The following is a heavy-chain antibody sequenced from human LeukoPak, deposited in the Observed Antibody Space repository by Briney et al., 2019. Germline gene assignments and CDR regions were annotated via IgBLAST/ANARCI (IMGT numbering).Heavy chain of an antibody. V-gene: IGHV3-21*01. CDR3: ARSQFGELLNGFDS. Sequence: GGSLRLSCAASGFTFSTYSMSWVRQAPGKGLEWVSSISSRSTYTYYADSVKGRFAISRDNAKNSLYLQMNSLRVEDTAVYYCARSQFGELLNGFDSWGQGTLVTVSS. CDR1: GFTFSTYS. CDR2: ISSRSTYT. J-gene: IGHJ4*02. D-gene: IGHD3-10*01.